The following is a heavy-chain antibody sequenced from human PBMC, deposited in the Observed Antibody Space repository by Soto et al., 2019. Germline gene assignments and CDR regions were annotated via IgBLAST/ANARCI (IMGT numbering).Heavy chain of an antibody. Sequence: GWSLRLSCAASGFTFSSYAMSWVRQAPGKGLEWVSAISGSGGSTYYADPLKGRFTISRDNSKNTLYLQMNSLRAEGTAVYYCAKDLDGSGSYGYFDYWGQGTLVTVSS. V-gene: IGHV3-23*01. CDR1: GFTFSSYA. D-gene: IGHD3-10*01. CDR3: AKDLDGSGSYGYFDY. J-gene: IGHJ4*02. CDR2: ISGSGGST.